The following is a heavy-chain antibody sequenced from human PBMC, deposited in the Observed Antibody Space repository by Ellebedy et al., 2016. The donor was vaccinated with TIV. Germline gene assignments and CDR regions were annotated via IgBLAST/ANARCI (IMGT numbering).Heavy chain of an antibody. J-gene: IGHJ4*02. CDR1: GYTFTSYG. CDR3: ARGPARSWGSGSYYTPFDY. CDR2: ISAYNGNT. Sequence: AASVKVSCKASGYTFTSYGISWVRQAPGQGLEWMGWISAYNGNTNYAQKLQGRVTMTTDTSTSTAYMELRSLRSDDTAVYYCARGPARSWGSGSYYTPFDYWGQGTLVTVSS. V-gene: IGHV1-18*01. D-gene: IGHD3-10*01.